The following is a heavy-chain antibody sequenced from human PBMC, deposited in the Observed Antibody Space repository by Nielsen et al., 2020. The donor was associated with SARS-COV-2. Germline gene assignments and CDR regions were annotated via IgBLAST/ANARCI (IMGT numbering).Heavy chain of an antibody. D-gene: IGHD7-27*01. Sequence: GGSLRLSCAASGFTFSSYDMHWVRQATGKGLEWVSAIGTAGDTYYPGSVKGRFTISRENAKNSLYLQMNSLRAGDTAVYYCTPRTGSIGFDPWGQGTLVTVSS. CDR1: GFTFSSYD. CDR3: TPRTGSIGFDP. J-gene: IGHJ5*02. CDR2: IGTAGDT. V-gene: IGHV3-13*04.